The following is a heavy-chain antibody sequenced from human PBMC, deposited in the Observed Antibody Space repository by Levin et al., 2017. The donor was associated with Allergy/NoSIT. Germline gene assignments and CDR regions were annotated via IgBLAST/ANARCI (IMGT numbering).Heavy chain of an antibody. J-gene: IGHJ6*02. CDR1: GFTFDDFA. Sequence: SCAASGFTFDDFAMHWVRQPPRKGLEWVSGINWNSNNIAYADSVKGRFTISRDNAKNSLYLQMNSLRAEDTALYYCAKDGGSSGAYGFDVWGPGTTVTVSS. V-gene: IGHV3-9*01. CDR3: AKDGGSSGAYGFDV. CDR2: INWNSNNI. D-gene: IGHD3-16*01.